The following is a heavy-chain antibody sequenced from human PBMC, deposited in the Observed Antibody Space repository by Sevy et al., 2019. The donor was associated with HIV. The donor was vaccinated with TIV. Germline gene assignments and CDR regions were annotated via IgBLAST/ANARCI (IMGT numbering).Heavy chain of an antibody. D-gene: IGHD6-13*01. CDR3: AKDPDRSSSWYDY. CDR2: IRYDGSNK. V-gene: IGHV3-30*02. J-gene: IGHJ4*02. Sequence: GGSLRLSCAASGFTFSTYGMHWARQAPGKGLEWVAFIRYDGSNKYYPDSVKGRFTISRDNSKNTLYLQMNSLRPEDTAVYYCAKDPDRSSSWYDYWGQGTLVTVSS. CDR1: GFTFSTYG.